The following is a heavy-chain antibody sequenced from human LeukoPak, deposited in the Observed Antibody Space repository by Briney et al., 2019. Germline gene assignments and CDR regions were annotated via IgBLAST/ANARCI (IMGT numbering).Heavy chain of an antibody. CDR2: INHSGST. D-gene: IGHD3-22*01. CDR1: GGSFSGYY. Sequence: SETLSLTCAVYGGSFSGYYWSWIRQPPGKGLEWIGEINHSGSTNYNPSLKSRVTISVDTSKNQFSLKLSSVTAADTAVYFCARGPPTDYYDSSGFDYVFDYWGQGTLVTVSS. V-gene: IGHV4-34*01. J-gene: IGHJ4*02. CDR3: ARGPPTDYYDSSGFDYVFDY.